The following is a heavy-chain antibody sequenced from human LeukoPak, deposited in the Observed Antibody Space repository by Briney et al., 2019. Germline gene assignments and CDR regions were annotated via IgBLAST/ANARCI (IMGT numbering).Heavy chain of an antibody. V-gene: IGHV3-21*01. CDR1: GFTFSSYS. J-gene: IGHJ4*02. CDR3: ARVFWETVNTGYYSDF. CDR2: ISSSSSYI. Sequence: GGSLRLSCAASGFTFSSYSMNWVRQAPGKGLEWVSSISSSSSYIYYADSVKGRFTISRDNANNALHLQMNGLRAEDTAVCYCARVFWETVNTGYYSDFWGPGTLVTVSS. D-gene: IGHD3-22*01.